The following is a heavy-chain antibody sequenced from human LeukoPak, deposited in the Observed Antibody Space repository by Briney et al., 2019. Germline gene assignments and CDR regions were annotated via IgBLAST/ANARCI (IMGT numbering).Heavy chain of an antibody. CDR1: GVTFSSHG. CDR2: ISDSGSST. J-gene: IGHJ2*01. V-gene: IGHV3-23*01. D-gene: IGHD1-26*01. CDR3: AKNLLGSESYSWYFDL. Sequence: GTSLRLSCAASGVTFSSHGMSWVRQAPGKGLEWVSSISDSGSSTCYADSVKGRFTISRDNSKNTLYLQMNSLRAEDTAVYYCAKNLLGSESYSWYFDLWGRGTLVTVSS.